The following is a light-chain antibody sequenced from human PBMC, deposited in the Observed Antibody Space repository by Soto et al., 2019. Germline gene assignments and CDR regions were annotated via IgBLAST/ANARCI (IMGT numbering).Light chain of an antibody. V-gene: IGKV1-8*01. Sequence: ALRMAQVSSSLSASTGDRVTITCRASQGISSYLAWYQQKPGKAPKLLIYAASTLQSGVPSRFSGSGSGTDFTLTISCLQSEDFATYYCQQYYSYPRTFGKGTKVDIK. CDR3: QQYYSYPRT. CDR2: AAS. CDR1: QGISSY. J-gene: IGKJ1*01.